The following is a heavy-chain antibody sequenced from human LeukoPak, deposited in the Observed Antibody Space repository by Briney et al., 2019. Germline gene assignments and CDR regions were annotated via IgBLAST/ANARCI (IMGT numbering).Heavy chain of an antibody. CDR3: ARDWSRPLRYFDWVWYYGMDV. V-gene: IGHV1-18*01. CDR1: GYTFTSYG. CDR2: ISAYNGNT. D-gene: IGHD3-9*01. J-gene: IGHJ6*02. Sequence: GASVKVSCKASGYTFTSYGISWVRQAPGQVLEWMGWISAYNGNTNYAQKLQGRVTMTTDTSTSTAYMELRSLRSDDTAVYYCARDWSRPLRYFDWVWYYGMDVWGQGTTVTVSS.